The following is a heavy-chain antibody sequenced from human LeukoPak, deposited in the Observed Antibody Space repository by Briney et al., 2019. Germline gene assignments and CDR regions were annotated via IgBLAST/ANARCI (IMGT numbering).Heavy chain of an antibody. D-gene: IGHD6-13*01. J-gene: IGHJ4*02. Sequence: ASVKVSCKASGYTFTSYGISWVRQAPGQGLEWRGWISAYKGNTNYAQKLQGRVTMTTDTSTSTAYMELRSLRSDDTAVYYCARDPGIAAAAHRGPGGDYWGQGTLVTVSS. CDR2: ISAYKGNT. V-gene: IGHV1-18*01. CDR3: ARDPGIAAAAHRGPGGDY. CDR1: GYTFTSYG.